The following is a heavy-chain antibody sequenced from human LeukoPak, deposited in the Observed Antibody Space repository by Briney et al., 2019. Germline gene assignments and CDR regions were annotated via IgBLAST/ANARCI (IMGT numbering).Heavy chain of an antibody. CDR3: ASQGYSGYDSGY. CDR2: ISGSGGST. D-gene: IGHD5-12*01. Sequence: GRSLRLSCAASGFTFSSYAMSWVRQAPGKGLEWVSAISGSGGSTYYADSVKGRFTISRDNSKNTLYLQMNSLRAEDTAVYYCASQGYSGYDSGYWGQGTLVTVSS. CDR1: GFTFSSYA. V-gene: IGHV3-23*01. J-gene: IGHJ4*02.